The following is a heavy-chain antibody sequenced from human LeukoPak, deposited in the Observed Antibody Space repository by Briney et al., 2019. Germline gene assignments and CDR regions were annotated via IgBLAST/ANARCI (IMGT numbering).Heavy chain of an antibody. D-gene: IGHD6-13*01. V-gene: IGHV3-23*01. CDR3: ASSRAAAGTSALDY. J-gene: IGHJ4*02. CDR2: ISGSGGST. Sequence: GGSLRLSCAASGFTFSSYAMSWVRQAPGKGLEWVSAISGSGGSTYYADSVKDRFTISRDNSKNTLYLQMNSLRAEDTAVYYCASSRAAAGTSALDYWGQGTLVTVSS. CDR1: GFTFSSYA.